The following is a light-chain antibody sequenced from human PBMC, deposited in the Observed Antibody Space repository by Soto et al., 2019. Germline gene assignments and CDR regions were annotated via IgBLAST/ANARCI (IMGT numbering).Light chain of an antibody. J-gene: IGKJ4*01. V-gene: IGKV3-15*01. CDR2: GAS. CDR1: QSVSSN. Sequence: EIVMTQSPATLSVSPGQRATLSCRASQSVSSNLAWYQQKPGQAPRLLIFGASTRATDIPARFSGSGSGTEFTLTISSLQSEDFAVYYCQQYHCWQVTFGGGTKVEIK. CDR3: QQYHCWQVT.